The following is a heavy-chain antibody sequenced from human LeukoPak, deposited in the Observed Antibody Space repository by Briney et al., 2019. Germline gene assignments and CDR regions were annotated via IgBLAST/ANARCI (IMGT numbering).Heavy chain of an antibody. V-gene: IGHV1-69*04. J-gene: IGHJ4*02. Sequence: SVKVSCKTSGITFSSYAMSWVRQAPGQGLEWMGRIIPMLGLTDYAQKFQGRVTITADTSTRTVYMELTSLTSEDTTVYYCAKGGDSSSGHCDYWGQGTLVTVSS. CDR1: GITFSSYA. D-gene: IGHD6-19*01. CDR3: AKGGDSSSGHCDY. CDR2: IIPMLGLT.